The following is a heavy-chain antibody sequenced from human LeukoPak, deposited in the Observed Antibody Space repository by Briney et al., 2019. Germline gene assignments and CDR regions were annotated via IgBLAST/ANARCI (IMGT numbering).Heavy chain of an antibody. J-gene: IGHJ4*02. D-gene: IGHD6-19*01. CDR1: GGSISSSSYY. CDR3: ASDSSGWYYFDY. CDR2: IYYSGST. Sequence: SETLSLTCTVSGGSISSSSYYWGWIRQPPGKGLEWIGSIYYSGSTYYNPSPKSRVTISVDTSKNQFSLKLSSVTAADTAVYYCASDSSGWYYFDYWGQGTLVTVSS. V-gene: IGHV4-39*01.